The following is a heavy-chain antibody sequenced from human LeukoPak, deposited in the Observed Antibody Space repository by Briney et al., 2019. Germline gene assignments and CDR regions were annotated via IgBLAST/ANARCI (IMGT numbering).Heavy chain of an antibody. CDR3: ARVASTTCDCPDYFDY. CDR2: ISAYTGNT. J-gene: IGHJ4*02. V-gene: IGHV1-18*01. CDR1: GYTFTTFG. D-gene: IGHD2-2*01. Sequence: ASVKVSCXASGYTFTTFGITWVRQAPGQGLEWMGWISAYTGNTNCAPKFHGRVTITADTSTSTAHMELRSLTSDDTAVYNCARVASTTCDCPDYFDYWGQGTLVTVSS.